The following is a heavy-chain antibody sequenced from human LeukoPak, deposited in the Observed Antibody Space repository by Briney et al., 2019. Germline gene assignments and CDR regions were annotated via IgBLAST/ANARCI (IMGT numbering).Heavy chain of an antibody. Sequence: HPGGSLRLSCATSGFTFSAYSLSWVRQAPGKGLEWVSHITRPGTTTYYAESVKGRFTISRDNAKNSLYLQMNSLRAEDAALYFCARDPYSGSYGPYYYYYMDVWGKGTTVTISS. V-gene: IGHV3-48*04. CDR2: ITRPGTTT. J-gene: IGHJ6*03. CDR1: GFTFSAYS. D-gene: IGHD1-26*01. CDR3: ARDPYSGSYGPYYYYYMDV.